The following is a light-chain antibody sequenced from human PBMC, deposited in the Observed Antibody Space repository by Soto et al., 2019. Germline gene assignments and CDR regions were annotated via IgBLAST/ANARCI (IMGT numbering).Light chain of an antibody. CDR3: QQYNSYSPVIT. CDR1: QSISSW. J-gene: IGKJ5*01. CDR2: DAS. V-gene: IGKV1-5*01. Sequence: DIQMTQSPSTLSASVGDRVTITCRASQSISSWLAWYQQKPGKAPKLLIYDASSLESGVPSRFSGSGSGTEFTLTISSLQPDDFATYYCQQYNSYSPVITFGQGTRLEMK.